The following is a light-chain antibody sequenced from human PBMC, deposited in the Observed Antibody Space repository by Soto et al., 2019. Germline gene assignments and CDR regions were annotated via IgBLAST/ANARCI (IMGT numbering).Light chain of an antibody. V-gene: IGKV1-39*01. CDR1: QDISNY. CDR3: QQTYSTPGWT. Sequence: DIQMTQSPSSLSASVGDRVTITCQASQDISNYLNWYQQKPGKAPKLLIYDASNLESGVPSWFSGSGSGTDFTFIISSLQPEDSATYYCQQTYSTPGWTFGQGTKVDIK. J-gene: IGKJ1*01. CDR2: DAS.